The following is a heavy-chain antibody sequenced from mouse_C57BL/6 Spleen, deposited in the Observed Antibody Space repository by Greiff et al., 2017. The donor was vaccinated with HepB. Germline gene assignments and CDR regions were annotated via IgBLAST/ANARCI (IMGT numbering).Heavy chain of an antibody. CDR1: GFSLTSYG. D-gene: IGHD1-1*01. Sequence: QVQLQQSGPGLVQPSQSLSITCTVSGFSLTSYGVHWVRQSPGKGLEWLGVIWSGGSTDYNAAFISRLSISKDNSKSQVFFKMTSLQADDTAIYYCARNSRPTVVVDSFAYWGQGTLVTVSA. V-gene: IGHV2-2*01. CDR2: IWSGGST. J-gene: IGHJ3*01. CDR3: ARNSRPTVVVDSFAY.